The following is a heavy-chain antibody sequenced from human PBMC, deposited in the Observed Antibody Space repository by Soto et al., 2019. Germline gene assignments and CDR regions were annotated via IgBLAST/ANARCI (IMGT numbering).Heavy chain of an antibody. Sequence: ASVKVSCKASGYTFTSYYMHWLRQAPGQGLEWMGIINPSGGSTSYAQKFQGRVTMTRDTSTSTVYMELSSLRSEDTAVYYCARALGHYYDSSGYYYWGQGTLVTVSS. D-gene: IGHD3-22*01. CDR1: GYTFTSYY. CDR3: ARALGHYYDSSGYYY. V-gene: IGHV1-46*01. CDR2: INPSGGST. J-gene: IGHJ4*02.